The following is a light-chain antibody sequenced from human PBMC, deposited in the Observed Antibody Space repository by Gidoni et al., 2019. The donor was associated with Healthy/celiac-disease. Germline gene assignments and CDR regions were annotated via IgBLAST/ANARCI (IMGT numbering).Light chain of an antibody. CDR2: AAS. V-gene: IGKV1-27*01. CDR1: QGISHY. Sequence: DIQMTQSPSSLSASVGDRVTITCRASQGISHYLAWYQQKPGKVPKLLIYAASTLQSGVPSRFSGSGSGTDFTLTISSLQPEDVATYYCQKYNSALGFXXXPGTKVDIK. CDR3: QKYNSALGFX. J-gene: IGKJ3*01.